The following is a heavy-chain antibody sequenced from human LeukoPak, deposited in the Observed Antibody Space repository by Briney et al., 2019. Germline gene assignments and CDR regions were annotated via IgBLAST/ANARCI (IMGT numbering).Heavy chain of an antibody. CDR2: ISYDGSNK. CDR1: GFTFSSYA. Sequence: PGRSLRLSCAASGFTFSSYAMHWVRQAPGKGLEWVAVISYDGSNKYYADSVKGRFTISRDNPKNTLYLQMNSLRAEDTAVYYCAREVVVPAARGAFDIWGQGTMATVSS. D-gene: IGHD2-2*01. CDR3: AREVVVPAARGAFDI. V-gene: IGHV3-30*04. J-gene: IGHJ3*02.